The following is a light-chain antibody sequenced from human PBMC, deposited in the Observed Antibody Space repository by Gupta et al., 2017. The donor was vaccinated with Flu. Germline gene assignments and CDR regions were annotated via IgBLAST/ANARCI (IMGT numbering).Light chain of an antibody. CDR1: SSDVGAYNY. V-gene: IGLV2-14*01. J-gene: IGLJ3*02. CDR3: TSYTSIGTRV. CDR2: EVT. Sequence: PGQSITISCTGTSSDVGAYNYVAWYQYHPGKAPKLMIYEVTNRPSGVSNRFSGSKSGNTASLTISGLQAEDEADYYCTSYTSIGTRVFGGGTKLTVL.